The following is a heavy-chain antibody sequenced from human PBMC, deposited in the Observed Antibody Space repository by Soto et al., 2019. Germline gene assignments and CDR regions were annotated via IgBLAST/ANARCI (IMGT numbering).Heavy chain of an antibody. CDR1: GFTFSSYA. CDR3: ARDRNYDFWSEPKGLYYYGMDV. D-gene: IGHD3-3*01. J-gene: IGHJ6*02. Sequence: QVQLVESGGGVVQPGRSLRLSCAASGFTFSSYAMHWDRQAPGKGLEWVAVISYDGSNKYYADSVKGRFTISRDNSKNTLYLQMNSLRAEDTAVYYCARDRNYDFWSEPKGLYYYGMDVWGQGTTVSVSS. CDR2: ISYDGSNK. V-gene: IGHV3-30-3*01.